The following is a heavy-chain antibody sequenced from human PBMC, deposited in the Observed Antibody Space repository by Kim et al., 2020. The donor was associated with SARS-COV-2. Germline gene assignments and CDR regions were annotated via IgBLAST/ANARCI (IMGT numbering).Heavy chain of an antibody. CDR1: GGSMSNYY. CDR3: ARVDGNYIDFRFYYYGMDV. Sequence: SETLSLTCTVSGGSMSNYYWSWIRQPPGKGLEWVGYIYYSGSTNYNPSLESRVTISADTSKNQFSLKLTSVTAADTAVYYCARVDGNYIDFRFYYYGMDVWGQGTTVTVSS. D-gene: IGHD1-7*01. J-gene: IGHJ6*02. CDR2: IYYSGST. V-gene: IGHV4-59*01.